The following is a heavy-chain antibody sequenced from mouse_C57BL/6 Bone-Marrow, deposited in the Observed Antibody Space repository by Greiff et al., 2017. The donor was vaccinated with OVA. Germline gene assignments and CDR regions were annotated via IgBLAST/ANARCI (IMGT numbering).Heavy chain of an antibody. V-gene: IGHV5-6*02. J-gene: IGHJ2*01. D-gene: IGHD4-1*01. CDR1: GFTFSSYG. CDR3: ARQGDWVDY. Sequence: DVKLVESGGDLVKPGGSLKLSCAASGFTFSSYGMSWVRQTPDKRLEWVATISSGGSYTYYPDSVKGRFTISRDNAKNTLYLQMSSLKSEDTAMYYCARQGDWVDYWGQGTTLTVSS. CDR2: ISSGGSYT.